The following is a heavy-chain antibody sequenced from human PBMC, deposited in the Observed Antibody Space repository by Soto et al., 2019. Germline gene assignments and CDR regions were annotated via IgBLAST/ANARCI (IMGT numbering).Heavy chain of an antibody. J-gene: IGHJ6*02. V-gene: IGHV3-9*01. CDR1: GITFDDYA. CDR3: AKAKDDLFSGMDV. CDR2: ISWNSGSI. D-gene: IGHD3-3*01. Sequence: EVQLVESGGGLVQPGRSLRLSCAASGITFDDYAMHWVRQAPGKGLEWVSGISWNSGSIGYADSVKGRFTISRDNAKNSLYLQMNSLRAEDTALYYCAKAKDDLFSGMDVWGQGTTVTVSS.